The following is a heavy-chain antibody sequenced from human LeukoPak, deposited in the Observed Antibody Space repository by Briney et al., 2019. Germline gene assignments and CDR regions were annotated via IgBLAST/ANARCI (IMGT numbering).Heavy chain of an antibody. Sequence: GGSLRLSCAASGFTFSSYAMSWVRQAPGKGLEWVSAISGSGGSTYYADSVKGRFTISRDNSKNTLYLQMNSLRAEDTAVYYCAKDISSRYGSGEIDYWGQGPLVTVSS. V-gene: IGHV3-23*01. CDR2: ISGSGGST. CDR3: AKDISSRYGSGEIDY. D-gene: IGHD3-10*01. J-gene: IGHJ4*02. CDR1: GFTFSSYA.